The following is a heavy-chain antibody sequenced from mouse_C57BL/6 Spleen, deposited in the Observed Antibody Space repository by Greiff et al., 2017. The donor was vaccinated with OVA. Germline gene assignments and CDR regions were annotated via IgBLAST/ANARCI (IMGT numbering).Heavy chain of an antibody. CDR3: TRGAGTHFDY. D-gene: IGHD4-1*01. Sequence: EVQLQQSGPELVKPGASVKISCKASGYTFTDYYMNWVQQSHGKSLEWIGDINPNNGGTSYNQKFKGKATLTVDKSSSTAYMELRRLTSEDSAVYYCTRGAGTHFDYWGQGTTLTVSS. CDR1: GYTFTDYY. V-gene: IGHV1-26*01. CDR2: INPNNGGT. J-gene: IGHJ2*01.